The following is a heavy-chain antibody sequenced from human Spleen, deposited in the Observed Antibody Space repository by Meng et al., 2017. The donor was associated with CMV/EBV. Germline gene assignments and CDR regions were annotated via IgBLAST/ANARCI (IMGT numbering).Heavy chain of an antibody. CDR2: IYYSGST. J-gene: IGHJ5*02. V-gene: IGHV4-30-4*08. D-gene: IGHD2-2*01. Sequence: CPVSGGSISSGDYSWSWIRQPPGKGLEWIGYIYYSGSTYYNPSLKSRVTISVDTSKNQFSLKLSSVTAADTAVYYCARVPAAIRWFDPWGQGTLVTVSS. CDR3: ARVPAAIRWFDP. CDR1: GGSISSGDYS.